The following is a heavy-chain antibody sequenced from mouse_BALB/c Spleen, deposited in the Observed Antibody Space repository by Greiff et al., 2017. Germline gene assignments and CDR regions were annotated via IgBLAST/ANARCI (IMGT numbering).Heavy chain of an antibody. CDR3: AREGTTARDY. D-gene: IGHD1-2*01. CDR1: GYTFTSYW. V-gene: IGHV1-87*01. CDR2: IYPGDGDT. Sequence: QVQLQQSGAELARPGASVKLSCKASGYTFTSYWMQWVKQRPGQGLEWIGAIYPGDGDTRYTQKFKGKATLTADKSSSTAYMQLSSLASEDSAVYYCAREGTTARDYWGQGTTLTVSS. J-gene: IGHJ2*01.